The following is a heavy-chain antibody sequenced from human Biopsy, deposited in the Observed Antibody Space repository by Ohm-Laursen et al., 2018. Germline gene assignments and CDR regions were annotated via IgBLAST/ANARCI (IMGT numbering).Heavy chain of an antibody. CDR2: FYTSGIT. V-gene: IGHV4-4*07. CDR1: GGSLSSYS. Sequence: SETLSLTCTVSGGSLSSYSWSWIRQPAGKGLEWIGQFYTSGITNYNPSLKSRVTMSVDTSKNKFSLRVSSVTAADTAVYYCARDRDRRGWFDPWGQGTLVTVSS. D-gene: IGHD1-14*01. J-gene: IGHJ5*02. CDR3: ARDRDRRGWFDP.